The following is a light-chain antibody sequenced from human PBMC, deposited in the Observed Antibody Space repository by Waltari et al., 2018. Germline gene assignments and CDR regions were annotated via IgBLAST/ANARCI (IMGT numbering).Light chain of an antibody. J-gene: IGLJ2*01. CDR1: SSNIGNNY. CDR2: DNN. V-gene: IGLV1-51*01. CDR3: GTWDTSLGAGV. Sequence: QSVLTQPPSVSAAPGQKVTISCPGRSSNIGNNYVSWYQQLPGTAPKLLIYDNNERPSGIPDRFSGSKSGTSATLGITGLQTGDEADYYCGTWDTSLGAGVFGGGTKLTVL.